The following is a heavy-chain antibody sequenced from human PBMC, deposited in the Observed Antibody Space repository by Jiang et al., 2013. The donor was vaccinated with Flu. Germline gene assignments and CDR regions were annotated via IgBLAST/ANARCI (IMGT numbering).Heavy chain of an antibody. CDR2: INAGNGET. D-gene: IGHD3-3*01. Sequence: PGQGLEWMGWINAGNGETKYSQRFQDRVTITRDTSASTAYMELSSLRSEDTAVYYCARDYYTSGFDYWGQGTLVTVSS. V-gene: IGHV1-3*01. J-gene: IGHJ4*02. CDR3: ARDYYTSGFDY.